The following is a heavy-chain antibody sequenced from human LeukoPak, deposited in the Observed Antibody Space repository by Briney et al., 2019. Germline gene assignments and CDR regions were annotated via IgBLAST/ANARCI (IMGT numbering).Heavy chain of an antibody. CDR2: INHSGST. V-gene: IGHV4-34*01. D-gene: IGHD7-27*01. J-gene: IGHJ4*02. Sequence: SETLSLTCAVYGGSFSGYYWSWIRQPPGKGLEWIGEINHSGSTNYNPSLKSRVTISVDTSKNQFSLKLSSVTAADTAVYYCAREVNWGSLSSVDYGGQGTLVTVSS. CDR3: AREVNWGSLSSVDY. CDR1: GGSFSGYY.